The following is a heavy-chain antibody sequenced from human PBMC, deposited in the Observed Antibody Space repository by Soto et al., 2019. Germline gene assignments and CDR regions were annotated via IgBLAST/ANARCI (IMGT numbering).Heavy chain of an antibody. CDR1: GFTVSSHY. J-gene: IGHJ6*02. D-gene: IGHD3-16*02. V-gene: IGHV3-53*02. CDR3: ARALPYRPYGMDV. CDR2: IYSGGST. Sequence: EVQLVETGGGLIQPGGSLRLSCAASGFTVSSHYMSWVRQAPGKGLEWVSVIYSGGSTYYADSVKGRFTISRDNSKNTLYLQMNSLRAEDTAVYYCARALPYRPYGMDVWGQGTTVTVSS.